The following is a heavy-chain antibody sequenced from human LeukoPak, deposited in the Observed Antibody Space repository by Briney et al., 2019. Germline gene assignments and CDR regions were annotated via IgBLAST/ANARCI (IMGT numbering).Heavy chain of an antibody. CDR2: MCGSAGCT. Sequence: GSLRLSXAASGFTFNIYAMSWVRLDPGKGLQWVASMCGSAGCTYYADSVKGRFTISRDNSKNTLYLQMNSLRAEDTAIYYCARDRPNYHESNGHYYQRDGDHWGQGTLVTVSS. D-gene: IGHD3-22*01. J-gene: IGHJ5*02. CDR1: GFTFNIYA. CDR3: ARDRPNYHESNGHYYQRDGDH. V-gene: IGHV3-23*01.